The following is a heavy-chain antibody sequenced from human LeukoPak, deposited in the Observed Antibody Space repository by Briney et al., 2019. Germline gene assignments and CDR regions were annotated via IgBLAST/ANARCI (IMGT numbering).Heavy chain of an antibody. D-gene: IGHD3-10*01. CDR1: GGSISSYY. Sequence: SETLSLTCTVSGGSISSYYWSWIRQPPGKGLEWIGYIYYSGSTNYNPSLKSRVTISVGTSKNQFSLKLSSVTAADTAVYYCATFSFRGDGYKHWGQGTLVAVSS. CDR2: IYYSGST. J-gene: IGHJ4*02. V-gene: IGHV4-59*01. CDR3: ATFSFRGDGYKH.